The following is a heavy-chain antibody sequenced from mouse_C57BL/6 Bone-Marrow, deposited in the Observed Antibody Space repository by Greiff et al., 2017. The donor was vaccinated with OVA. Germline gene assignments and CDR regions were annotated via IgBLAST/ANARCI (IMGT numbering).Heavy chain of an antibody. CDR1: GYTFTSYW. Sequence: QVQLQQPGAELVKPGASVKMSCKASGYTFTSYWITWVKQRPGQGLEWIGDIYPGSGSTNYNEKFKSKATLTVDTSSSTAYMQHSSLTSEDSAVYYCAREGIYYYDWYFDVGGTGTAVTVSS. CDR3: AREGIYYYDWYFDV. V-gene: IGHV1-55*01. D-gene: IGHD1-1*01. CDR2: IYPGSGST. J-gene: IGHJ1*03.